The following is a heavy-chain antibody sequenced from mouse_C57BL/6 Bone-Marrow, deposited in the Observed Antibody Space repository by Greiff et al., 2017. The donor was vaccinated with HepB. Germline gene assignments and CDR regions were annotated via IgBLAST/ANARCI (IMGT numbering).Heavy chain of an antibody. Sequence: QVQLQQSGPELVKPGASVKISCKASGYAFSSSWMNWVKQRPGKGLEWIGRIYPGDGDTNYNGKFKGKATLTADKSSSTAYMQLSSLTSEDSAVYFCARSGINDPYYAMDYWGQGTSVTVSS. D-gene: IGHD2-12*01. V-gene: IGHV1-82*01. CDR1: GYAFSSSW. CDR2: IYPGDGDT. J-gene: IGHJ4*01. CDR3: ARSGINDPYYAMDY.